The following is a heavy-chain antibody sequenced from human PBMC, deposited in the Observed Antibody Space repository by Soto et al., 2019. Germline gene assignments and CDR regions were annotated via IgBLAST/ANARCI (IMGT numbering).Heavy chain of an antibody. CDR2: IDPSDSYT. CDR1: GYSFTSYW. J-gene: IGHJ6*02. V-gene: IGHV5-10-1*01. Sequence: GESLKISCKGSGYSFTSYWISWVRQMPGKGLEWMGRIDPSDSYTNYSPSFQGHVTISADKSISTAYLQWSSLKASDTAMYYCARLGCSSTSCYAYYHYGMDVWGQGTTVTVSS. CDR3: ARLGCSSTSCYAYYHYGMDV. D-gene: IGHD2-2*01.